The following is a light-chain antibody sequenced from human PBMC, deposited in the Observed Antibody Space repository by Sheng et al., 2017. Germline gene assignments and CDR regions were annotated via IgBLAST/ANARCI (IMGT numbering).Light chain of an antibody. CDR3: QSYDGNNVV. Sequence: FLLTQPHSVSESPGKTVTISCTRISGSIASNYIQWYQQRPGSSPXSVIYEDTERPSGVPDRFSGSIDSSSNSASLTISGLKTEDEADYYCQSYDGNNVVFGGGTKLTVL. CDR2: EDT. V-gene: IGLV6-57*01. J-gene: IGLJ2*01. CDR1: SGSIASNY.